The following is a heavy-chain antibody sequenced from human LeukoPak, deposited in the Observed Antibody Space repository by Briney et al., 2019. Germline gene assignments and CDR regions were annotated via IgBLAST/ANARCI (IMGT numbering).Heavy chain of an antibody. J-gene: IGHJ3*02. CDR2: IYYSGST. CDR3: ARAERTADFDI. V-gene: IGHV4-59*01. Sequence: SETLSLTCAVSGGSISSYYWSWIRQPPGKGLEWIGYIYYSGSTNYNPSPKSRVTISADTSKNQFSLKLSSVTAAETAVYYCARAERTADFDIWGQGTMVIVSS. CDR1: GGSISSYY.